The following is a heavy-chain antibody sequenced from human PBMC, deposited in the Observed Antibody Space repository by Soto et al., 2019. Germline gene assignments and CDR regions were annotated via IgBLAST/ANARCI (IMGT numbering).Heavy chain of an antibody. J-gene: IGHJ4*02. V-gene: IGHV3-30*03. D-gene: IGHD6-19*01. CDR1: GFSFSNYG. Sequence: QVQLVESGGGVVQPGRSLRLSCEASGFSFSNYGMHWARQAPGKGLEWVAGISFDGSNKYHADSVKGRFTISRDNSKNTLYLEMNSLRTEDTAVYYCAGGWYFFDYCGQGTLVTVSS. CDR2: ISFDGSNK. CDR3: AGGWYFFDY.